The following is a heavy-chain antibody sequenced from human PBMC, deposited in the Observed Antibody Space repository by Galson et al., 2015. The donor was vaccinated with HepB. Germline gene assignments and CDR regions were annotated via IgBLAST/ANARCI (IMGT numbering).Heavy chain of an antibody. D-gene: IGHD6-19*01. CDR3: ARDTVEQWLVLYY. CDR1: GSTFSSYG. CDR2: IWYDGSNK. Sequence: SLRLSCAASGSTFSSYGMHWVRQAPGKGLEWVAVIWYDGSNKYYADSVKGRFTISRDNSKNTLYLQMNSLRAEDTAVYYCARDTVEQWLVLYYWGQGTLVTVSS. V-gene: IGHV3-33*01. J-gene: IGHJ4*02.